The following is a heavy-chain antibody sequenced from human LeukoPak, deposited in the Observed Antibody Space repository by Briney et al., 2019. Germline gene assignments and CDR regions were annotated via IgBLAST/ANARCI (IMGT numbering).Heavy chain of an antibody. CDR2: FRRKSMSYTT. J-gene: IGHJ3*02. D-gene: IGHD3-16*01. V-gene: IGHV3-72*01. CDR1: GLTQSYHL. CDR3: TRDGGQSGNTAFDI. Sequence: GGSLRLSCRASGLTQSYHLILGVGQAPGKALEGVGRFRRKSMSYTTEYAASVKGRFTLSRDDSQNSLYLQMNSLETEDTAVYFCTRDGGQSGNTAFDIWGQGTMVTVSS.